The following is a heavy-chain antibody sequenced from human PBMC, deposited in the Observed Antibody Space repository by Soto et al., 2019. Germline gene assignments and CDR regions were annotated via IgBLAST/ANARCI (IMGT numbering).Heavy chain of an antibody. V-gene: IGHV4-31*03. Sequence: QVQLQESGPGLVKPSQTLSLTCTVSGGSISSGGYYWSWIRQHPGKGLEWIGYIYYSGSTYCNPALKRRVTISVDPSKNQFSLKPSSVTAADTAVYYCARIYSGSPGGTLRYWGQGTLVTVSS. CDR2: IYYSGST. J-gene: IGHJ4*02. D-gene: IGHD1-26*01. CDR1: GGSISSGGYY. CDR3: ARIYSGSPGGTLRY.